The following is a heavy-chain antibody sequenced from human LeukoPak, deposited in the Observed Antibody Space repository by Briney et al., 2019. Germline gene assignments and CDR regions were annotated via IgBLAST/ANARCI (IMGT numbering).Heavy chain of an antibody. Sequence: GGSLRLSCAASGFTVSSNYMNWVRQAPGKGLEWVSSISSSSSYIYYADSVKGRFTISRDNAKNSLYLQMNSLRAEDTAVYYCARDLGGSSGWYSYSVTGYYYYYGMDVWGQGTTVTVSS. V-gene: IGHV3-21*01. CDR1: GFTVSSNY. CDR3: ARDLGGSSGWYSYSVTGYYYYYGMDV. CDR2: ISSSSSYI. D-gene: IGHD6-19*01. J-gene: IGHJ6*02.